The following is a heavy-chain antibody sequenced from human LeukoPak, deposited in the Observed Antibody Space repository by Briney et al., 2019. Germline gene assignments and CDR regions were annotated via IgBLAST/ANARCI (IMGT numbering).Heavy chain of an antibody. Sequence: GGSLRLSCAASGFTVSSNYMSWVRQAPGKGLEWVSIIYGGGNTNYADSAKGRFTISSDNSKNTLYLQINSLRGEDKAGYYCASSGIELWGGVGYYFDYWGQGTLVTVSS. V-gene: IGHV3-53*01. J-gene: IGHJ4*02. CDR1: GFTVSSNY. CDR3: ASSGIELWGGVGYYFDY. D-gene: IGHD5-18*01. CDR2: IYGGGNT.